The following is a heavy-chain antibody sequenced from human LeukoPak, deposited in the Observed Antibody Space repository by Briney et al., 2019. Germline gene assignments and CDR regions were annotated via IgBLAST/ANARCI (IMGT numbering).Heavy chain of an antibody. CDR3: ARFDYSSSSYYFDY. J-gene: IGHJ4*02. D-gene: IGHD6-6*01. CDR2: IYYTGST. V-gene: IGHV4-38-2*01. CDR1: GFTFSSYA. Sequence: GSLRLSCAASGFTFSSYAMSWVRQAPGKGLEWIGTIYYTGSTYYNPSLKSRVTISVDTSKNQFSLNLTSVTAADTAVYYCARFDYSSSSYYFDYWGQGTLVTVSS.